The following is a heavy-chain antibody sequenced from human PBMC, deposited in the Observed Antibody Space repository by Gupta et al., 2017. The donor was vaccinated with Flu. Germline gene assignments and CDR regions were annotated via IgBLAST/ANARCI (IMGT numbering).Heavy chain of an antibody. D-gene: IGHD2-15*01. CDR1: GFTFSSYG. CDR2: ISYDGNNK. Sequence: QVQLVESGGGVVQPGRSLRLSCAASGFTFSSYGMHWVRQAPGKGLGWVVLISYDGNNKYYADSVKGRFAISRDNSKNTLYLQMNSLRVEDTAVYYCAKSGYEGGSVTNNWFDPWGQGSLVTVSS. J-gene: IGHJ5*02. V-gene: IGHV3-30*18. CDR3: AKSGYEGGSVTNNWFDP.